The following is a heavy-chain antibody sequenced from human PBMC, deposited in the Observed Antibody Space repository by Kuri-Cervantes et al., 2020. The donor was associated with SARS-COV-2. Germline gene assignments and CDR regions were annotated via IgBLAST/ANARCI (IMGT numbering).Heavy chain of an antibody. CDR1: GYTFTSYG. CDR2: ISAYNGNT. D-gene: IGHD1-26*01. Sequence: ASVKVSCKASGYTFTSYGISWVRQAPGQGLEWMGWISAYNGNTNYAQKLQGRVTMTTDTSTSTACMELSRLRSDDTAVYYCARDLPGATGRGFDPWGQGTLVTVSS. V-gene: IGHV1-18*01. CDR3: ARDLPGATGRGFDP. J-gene: IGHJ5*02.